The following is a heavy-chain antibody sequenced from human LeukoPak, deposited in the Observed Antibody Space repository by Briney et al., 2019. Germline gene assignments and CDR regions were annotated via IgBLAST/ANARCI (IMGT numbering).Heavy chain of an antibody. CDR1: GGSISSSSYY. J-gene: IGHJ3*02. CDR3: ARHRTYDSSGYYYFDAFDI. CDR2: IYYSGST. D-gene: IGHD3-22*01. V-gene: IGHV4-39*01. Sequence: PSETLSLTCTVSGGSISSSSYYWGWIRQPPGKGMEWIGSIYYSGSTYYNPSLKSRVTISVDTSKSQFSLKLSAATAADTAVYYCARHRTYDSSGYYYFDAFDIWGQGTMVTVSS.